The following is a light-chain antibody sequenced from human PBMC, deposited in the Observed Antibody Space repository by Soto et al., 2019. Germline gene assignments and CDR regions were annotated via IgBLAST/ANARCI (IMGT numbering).Light chain of an antibody. CDR3: QSYDSSLSGVV. Sequence: QPVLTQPASVSGSPGQSITISCTGTSSDVGGFNYVSWYQQHPGKTPKLLIYEVRLRPTGVSDRFSGSKSGTSASLVITGLQAEDEADYYCQSYDSSLSGVVFGGGTKLTVL. J-gene: IGLJ2*01. CDR2: EVR. CDR1: SSDVGGFNY. V-gene: IGLV2-14*01.